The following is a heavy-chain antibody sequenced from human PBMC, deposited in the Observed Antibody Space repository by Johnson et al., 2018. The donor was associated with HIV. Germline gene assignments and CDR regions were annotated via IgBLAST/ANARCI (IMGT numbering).Heavy chain of an antibody. V-gene: IGHV3-30*19. CDR3: ARGPLFFFASGLWAFDI. J-gene: IGHJ3*02. CDR1: GFTFSTYG. D-gene: IGHD3-10*01. CDR2: IWFDGSNK. Sequence: QVQLVESGGGVVQPGRSLRLSCAASGFTFSTYGMHWVRQAPGKGLEWVAVIWFDGSNKYYPDSVRGRFTVSRDNSNNTLYLQMNSLTTEDTAVYFCARGPLFFFASGLWAFDIWGQGTMVTVSS.